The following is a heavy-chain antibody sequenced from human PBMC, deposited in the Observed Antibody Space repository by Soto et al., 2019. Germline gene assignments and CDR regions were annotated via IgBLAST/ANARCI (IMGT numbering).Heavy chain of an antibody. CDR1: GYTFTGYY. D-gene: IGHD3-16*02. Sequence: ASVKVSCKASGYTFTGYYMHWVRQAPGQGLEWMGWINPNSGGTNYAQKFQGWVTMTRDTSISTAYMELSRLRSDDTAVYYCARGITFGGVIVIYLDSWGQGTLVTVSS. J-gene: IGHJ4*02. CDR2: INPNSGGT. V-gene: IGHV1-2*04. CDR3: ARGITFGGVIVIYLDS.